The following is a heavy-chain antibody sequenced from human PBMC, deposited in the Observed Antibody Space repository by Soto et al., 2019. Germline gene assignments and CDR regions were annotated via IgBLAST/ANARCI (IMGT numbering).Heavy chain of an antibody. Sequence: ASVKVSCKASGYTFTSYYMHWVRQAPGQGLEWMGIINPSGGSTSYAQKFQGRVTMTRDTSTSTVYMELSSLGSEDTAVYYCARDLAVDPSDYWGQGTLVTVSS. CDR3: ARDLAVDPSDY. J-gene: IGHJ4*02. CDR1: GYTFTSYY. V-gene: IGHV1-46*01. D-gene: IGHD5-12*01. CDR2: INPSGGST.